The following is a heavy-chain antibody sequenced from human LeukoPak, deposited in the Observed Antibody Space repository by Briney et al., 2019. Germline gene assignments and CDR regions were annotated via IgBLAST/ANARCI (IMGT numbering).Heavy chain of an antibody. Sequence: SETLSLTCTVSRGSISDYYWSWIRQTPGEGLEWIGYIFYTGSTNYNPSLNSRVTISLDTSKNQFSLNLNPVTAADTAVYYCARELNVGNTGYYFDYWGQGTLVTVSS. V-gene: IGHV4-59*01. D-gene: IGHD4-23*01. J-gene: IGHJ4*02. CDR1: RGSISDYY. CDR2: IFYTGST. CDR3: ARELNVGNTGYYFDY.